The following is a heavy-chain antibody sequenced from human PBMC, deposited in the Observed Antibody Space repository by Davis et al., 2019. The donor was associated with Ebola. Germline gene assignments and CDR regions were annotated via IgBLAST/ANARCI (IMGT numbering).Heavy chain of an antibody. CDR3: AREEGILVAPAAMVGLDV. D-gene: IGHD2-2*01. J-gene: IGHJ6*02. CDR1: GFTFSGSG. Sequence: GESLKISCAASGFTFSGSGMHWVRQAPGQGLEWMGWINPNSGGTNYAQKFQGWVTMTRDTSISTAYMELSRLRSDDTAVYYCAREEGILVAPAAMVGLDVWGQGTTVTVSS. CDR2: INPNSGGT. V-gene: IGHV1-2*04.